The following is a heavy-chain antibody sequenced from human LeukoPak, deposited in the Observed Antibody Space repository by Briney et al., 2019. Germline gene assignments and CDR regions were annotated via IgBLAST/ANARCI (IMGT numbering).Heavy chain of an antibody. Sequence: SETLSLTCTVSGGSISSGGYYWSWIRQRPGKGLEWIGYIYYSGSTYYNPSLKSRVTISVDTSKNQFSLKLSSVTAADTAVYYCARVNSVGATGYFDYWGQGTLVTVSS. CDR1: GGSISSGGYY. CDR2: IYYSGST. CDR3: ARVNSVGATGYFDY. V-gene: IGHV4-31*03. D-gene: IGHD1-26*01. J-gene: IGHJ4*02.